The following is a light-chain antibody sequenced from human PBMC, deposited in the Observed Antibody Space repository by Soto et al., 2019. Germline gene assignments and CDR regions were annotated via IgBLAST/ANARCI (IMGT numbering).Light chain of an antibody. CDR1: QSVSSY. V-gene: IGKV3-11*01. Sequence: EIVLTQSPATLSLSPGERATLSCRASQSVSSYLAWYQQKPGQAPRPLIFDASTRATGIPARFSGSGSGTDFTLTINSLQPEDFATYYCQQGYTSSITFGQGTRLEIK. CDR2: DAS. J-gene: IGKJ5*01. CDR3: QQGYTSSIT.